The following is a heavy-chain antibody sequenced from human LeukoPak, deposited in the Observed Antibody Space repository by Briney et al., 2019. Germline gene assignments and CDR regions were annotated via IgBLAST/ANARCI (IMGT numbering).Heavy chain of an antibody. Sequence: KPSETLSLTCAVSGGSISSSNWWSWVRQPPGKGLEWIGEIYHSGSTNYNPSLKSRVTISVDKSKNQFSLKLSSVTAADTAVYYCARGGPRRSSTSCYDYWGQGTLVTVSS. V-gene: IGHV4-4*02. CDR3: ARGGPRRSSTSCYDY. J-gene: IGHJ4*02. CDR2: IYHSGST. CDR1: GGSISSSNW. D-gene: IGHD2-2*01.